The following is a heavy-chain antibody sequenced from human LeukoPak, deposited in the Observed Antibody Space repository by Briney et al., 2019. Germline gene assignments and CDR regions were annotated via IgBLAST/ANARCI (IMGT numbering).Heavy chain of an antibody. CDR2: INHSGST. CDR1: GGSFSGYY. J-gene: IGHJ4*02. CDR3: ARIGYYDSSGYCRNFDY. Sequence: PSETLSLTCAVYGGSFSGYYWSWIRQPPGKGLEWIGEINHSGSTNYNPSLKSRVTISVDTSKNQFSLKLNSVTAADTAVYYSARIGYYDSSGYCRNFDYWGQGTLATVSS. V-gene: IGHV4-34*01. D-gene: IGHD3-22*01.